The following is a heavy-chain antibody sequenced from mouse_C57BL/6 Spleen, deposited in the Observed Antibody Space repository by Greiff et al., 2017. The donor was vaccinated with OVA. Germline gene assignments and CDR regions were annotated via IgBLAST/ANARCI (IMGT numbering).Heavy chain of an antibody. V-gene: IGHV1-84*01. Sequence: QVQLQQSGPELVKPGASVKISCKASGYTFTDYYINWVKQRPGQGLAWIGWIYPGSGNTKYNEKFKGKATLTVDTSSSTAYMQLSSLTSEDSAVYFCARGSTVVAMDYWGQGTSVTVSS. CDR2: IYPGSGNT. D-gene: IGHD1-1*01. CDR3: ARGSTVVAMDY. CDR1: GYTFTDYY. J-gene: IGHJ4*01.